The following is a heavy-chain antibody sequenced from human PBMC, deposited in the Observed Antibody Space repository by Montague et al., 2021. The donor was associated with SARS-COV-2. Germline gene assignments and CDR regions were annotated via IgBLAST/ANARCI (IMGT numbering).Heavy chain of an antibody. D-gene: IGHD3-9*01. CDR1: GDSISTGSYY. CDR2: IYTSGST. V-gene: IGHV4-61*02. J-gene: IGHJ3*02. Sequence: TLSLTCTVSGDSISTGSYYWSWIRQPAGKGLEWIGRIYTSGSTXYNPSLKSRVTISVDTSKNQFSLELSSVTAADTAVYYCARGPHYDILTSYYKDGMDIWGQGTLVTVSS. CDR3: ARGPHYDILTSYYKDGMDI.